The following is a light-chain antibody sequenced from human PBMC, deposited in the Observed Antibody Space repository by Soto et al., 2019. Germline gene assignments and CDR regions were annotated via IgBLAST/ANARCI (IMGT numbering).Light chain of an antibody. CDR2: GAS. Sequence: EIVLTQSPGTLSLSPGERATLSCRASQSVSSSYLAWYQQKPGQAPRLLIYGASSRATGISDRFSGSGSGTDFTLTISRLEPEDFAGYYCQQYGSSHTFGQGTKLEIK. CDR3: QQYGSSHT. V-gene: IGKV3-20*01. J-gene: IGKJ2*01. CDR1: QSVSSSY.